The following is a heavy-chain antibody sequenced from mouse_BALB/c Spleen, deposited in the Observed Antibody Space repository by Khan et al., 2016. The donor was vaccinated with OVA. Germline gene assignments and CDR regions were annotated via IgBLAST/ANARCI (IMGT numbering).Heavy chain of an antibody. D-gene: IGHD2-10*01. J-gene: IGHJ2*01. CDR1: GYAFRSYW. Sequence: QVQLKQSGAELMKPGASVKISCEATGYAFRSYWREWVKQRPGHGLEWVGEILPGTGTTKYNEKFEGKATLTADTSSNTAHLQLSSLTSEDSAVYYCTRPYYADYWGQGTTLTVSS. CDR3: TRPYYADY. V-gene: IGHV1-9*01. CDR2: ILPGTGTT.